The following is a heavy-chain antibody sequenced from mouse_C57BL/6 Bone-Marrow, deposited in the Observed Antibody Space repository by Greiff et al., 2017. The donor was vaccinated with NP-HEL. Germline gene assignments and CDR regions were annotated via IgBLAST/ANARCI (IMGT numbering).Heavy chain of an antibody. CDR2: ISDGGSYT. D-gene: IGHD1-1*01. CDR3: ARNYYDYYFDY. J-gene: IGHJ2*01. V-gene: IGHV5-4*03. CDR1: GFTFSSYA. Sequence: EVKLMESGGGLVKPGGSLKLSCAASGFTFSSYAMSWVRQTPEKRLEWVATISDGGSYTYYPDNVKGRFTISRDNAKNNLYLQMSHLKSEDTAMYYCARNYYDYYFDYGGQGTTLTVSS.